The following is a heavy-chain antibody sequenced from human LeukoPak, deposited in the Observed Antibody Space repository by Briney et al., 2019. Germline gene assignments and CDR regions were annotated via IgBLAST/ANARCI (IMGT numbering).Heavy chain of an antibody. CDR1: GFTFSSYA. CDR2: IRVGGGST. V-gene: IGHV3-23*01. D-gene: IGHD3-22*01. CDR3: AKSWNYYDSSGDDALDI. Sequence: GGSLRLSCAASGFTFSSYAMSWVRQAPGKGLKWVSAIRVGGGSTYYADSVKGRFTISRDNSKNTLYLQMNSLRVEDTALYYCAKSWNYYDSSGDDALDIWGQGTMVTVSS. J-gene: IGHJ3*02.